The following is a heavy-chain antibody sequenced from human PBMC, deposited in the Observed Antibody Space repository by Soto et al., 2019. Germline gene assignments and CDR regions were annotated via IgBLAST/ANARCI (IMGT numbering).Heavy chain of an antibody. V-gene: IGHV1-69*13. CDR2: IVPMFDTT. CDR3: TRTAVVSAAVYQYYGMDV. D-gene: IGHD2-15*01. CDR1: GGTFRSYA. J-gene: IGHJ6*02. Sequence: ASVKVSGTASGGTFRSYALRWVRQAPGQVLEWMGMIVPMFDTTNYAQKFQGRVTITADESTRTAYMELSSLRSEDTAVYYCTRTAVVSAAVYQYYGMDVWGQGTTVTVSS.